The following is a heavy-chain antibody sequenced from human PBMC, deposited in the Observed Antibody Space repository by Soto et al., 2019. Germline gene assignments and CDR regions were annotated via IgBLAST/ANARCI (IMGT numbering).Heavy chain of an antibody. V-gene: IGHV4-59*01. Sequence: PSETLSLTCTVPGGSISSYNWSWIRQPPGKGLEWIGYIYYSGSTNYNPSLKSRVTISVDTSKNQFSLKLSSVTAADTAVYYCACIDYYGSGSWFDYWGQGTLVTVSS. CDR1: GGSISSYN. CDR2: IYYSGST. CDR3: ACIDYYGSGSWFDY. J-gene: IGHJ4*02. D-gene: IGHD3-10*01.